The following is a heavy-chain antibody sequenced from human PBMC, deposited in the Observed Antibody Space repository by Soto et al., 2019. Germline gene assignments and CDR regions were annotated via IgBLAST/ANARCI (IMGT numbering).Heavy chain of an antibody. CDR3: ARGAAAAPPDPFDY. Sequence: GASLRLSCAASGFTFSSYSMNWVLQAPGKGLEWVSSISSSSSYIYYADSVKGRFTISRDNAKNSLYLQMNSLRAEDTAVYYCARGAAAAPPDPFDYWGQGTLVTVSS. CDR2: ISSSSSYI. D-gene: IGHD6-13*01. J-gene: IGHJ4*02. CDR1: GFTFSSYS. V-gene: IGHV3-21*01.